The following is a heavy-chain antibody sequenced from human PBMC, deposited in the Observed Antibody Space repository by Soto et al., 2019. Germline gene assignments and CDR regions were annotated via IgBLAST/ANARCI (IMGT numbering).Heavy chain of an antibody. J-gene: IGHJ4*02. V-gene: IGHV3-48*02. CDR1: GFIFNTYS. CDR3: ARTLSWRRGPFDS. CDR2: ISGSSQTI. D-gene: IGHD2-15*01. Sequence: GGSLRLPCAASGFIFNTYSMNWVRQAPGKGLEWVSYISGSSQTIFYADSVRGRFTISRDNANNSTYLQMVSLRDEDTAVYYFARTLSWRRGPFDSWGQGTLVTVSS.